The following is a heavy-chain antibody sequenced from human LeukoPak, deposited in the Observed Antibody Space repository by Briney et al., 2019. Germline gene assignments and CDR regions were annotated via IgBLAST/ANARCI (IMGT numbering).Heavy chain of an antibody. D-gene: IGHD6-19*01. CDR2: ISGSGGSI. V-gene: IGHV3-23*01. CDR3: ARGDSSGWSSPRGY. Sequence: GGSLRLSCAASGFTFSSYAMSWVRQAPGKGLEWVSAISGSGGSIYYADSVKGRFTISRDNAKNSLYLQMNSLRAEDTAVYYCARGDSSGWSSPRGYWGQGTLVTVSS. CDR1: GFTFSSYA. J-gene: IGHJ4*02.